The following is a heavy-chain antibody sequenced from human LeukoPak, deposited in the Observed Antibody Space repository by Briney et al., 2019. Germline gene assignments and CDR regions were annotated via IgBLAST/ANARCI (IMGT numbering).Heavy chain of an antibody. CDR1: GITLSNYG. CDR2: ISGSGGST. J-gene: IGHJ4*02. CDR3: AKRGVVIRVILVGFHKEAYYFDS. V-gene: IGHV3-23*01. D-gene: IGHD3-22*01. Sequence: PVGSLRLSCAVSGITLSNYGMSWVRQAPGKGLEWVAGISGSGGSTNYAASVKGRFTISRDNPKNTLYLQMNSLRAEDTAVYVCAKRGVVIRVILVGFHKEAYYFDSWGQGDLVTVSS.